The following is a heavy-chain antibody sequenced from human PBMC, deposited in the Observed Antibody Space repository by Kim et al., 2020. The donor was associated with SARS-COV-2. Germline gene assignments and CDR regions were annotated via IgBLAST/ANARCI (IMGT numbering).Heavy chain of an antibody. V-gene: IGHV1-46*01. CDR3: ARDDCITGTAWGDYFDY. D-gene: IGHD1-7*01. Sequence: KFQGRVTMTRDTSTSTVYMELTSLRSDDTAVYYCARDDCITGTAWGDYFDYWGQGTLLTVSS. J-gene: IGHJ4*02.